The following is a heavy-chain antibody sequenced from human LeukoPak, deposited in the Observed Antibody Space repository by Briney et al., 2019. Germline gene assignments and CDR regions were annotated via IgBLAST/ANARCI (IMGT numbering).Heavy chain of an antibody. Sequence: PSETLSLTCAVSGYSISSGYYWGWIRQPPGKGLGWIGSIYHSGSTYYNPSLKSRATISVDTSKNHFSLNLSSVTAADTAVYYCARMYGTWAFDIWGQGTMVTVSS. D-gene: IGHD1-1*01. CDR2: IYHSGST. CDR1: GYSISSGYY. CDR3: ARMYGTWAFDI. V-gene: IGHV4-38-2*01. J-gene: IGHJ3*02.